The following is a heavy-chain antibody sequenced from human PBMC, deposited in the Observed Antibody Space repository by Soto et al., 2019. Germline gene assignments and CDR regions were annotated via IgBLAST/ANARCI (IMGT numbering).Heavy chain of an antibody. D-gene: IGHD3-10*01. CDR3: ARSSYYYDAFDI. V-gene: IGHV6-1*01. J-gene: IGHJ3*02. CDR2: TYSRSKWYN. CDR1: GDSVSSNRAA. Sequence: PSQTLSITCAISGDSVSSNRAAWNWIRQSPSRGIEWLGRTYSRSKWYNDYAVSVKSRITINPDTSKNQFSLQLNSVTPEDAAVYYYARSSYYYDAFDIWGQGTMVNDSS.